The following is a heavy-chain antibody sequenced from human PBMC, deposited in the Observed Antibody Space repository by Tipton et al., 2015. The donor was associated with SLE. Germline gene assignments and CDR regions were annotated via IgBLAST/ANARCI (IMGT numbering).Heavy chain of an antibody. CDR1: GGSISSSSHY. V-gene: IGHV4-61*09. CDR3: ARDPDNDDDESRDKF. Sequence: TLSLTCTVSGGSISSSSHYWGWIRQPTGKGLEWIGQIYAAGNTHDNYKPSLQSRVSISVDRSKNQFSLKLTSVTAADTAVYYCARDPDNDDDESRDKFWGRGTLVTVSS. J-gene: IGHJ4*02. CDR2: IYAAGNTHD. D-gene: IGHD1-1*01.